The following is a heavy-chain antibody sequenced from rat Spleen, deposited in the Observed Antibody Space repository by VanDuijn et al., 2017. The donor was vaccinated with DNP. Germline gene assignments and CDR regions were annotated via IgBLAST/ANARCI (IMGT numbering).Heavy chain of an antibody. CDR3: ARLWRLRPYWHFDF. CDR1: GFSISNYN. J-gene: IGHJ1*01. D-gene: IGHD4-2*01. CDR2: ITTSDGST. Sequence: EVELMESGGSLVQPGRSLKLSCAAAGFSISNYNMAWGRQAPKKGLEWVATITTSDGSTYYPDSLKGRCTTSRDDAESSLYLQMNILKSDDTSTYDCARLWRLRPYWHFDFWGPGTMVTVSS. V-gene: IGHV5-25*01.